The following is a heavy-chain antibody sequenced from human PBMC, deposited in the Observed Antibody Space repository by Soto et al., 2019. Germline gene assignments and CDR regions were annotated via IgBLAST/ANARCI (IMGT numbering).Heavy chain of an antibody. V-gene: IGHV1-69*13. D-gene: IGHD6-13*01. J-gene: IGHJ4*02. CDR1: GGTFSSYA. CDR3: ARDHPAAAGSYFDY. Sequence: VASVKVSCKASGGTFSSYAISWVRQAPGQGLEWMGGIIPIFGTANYAQKFQGRVTITADESTSTAYMELSSLRSEDTAVYYCARDHPAAAGSYFDYWGQGTLVTVSS. CDR2: IIPIFGTA.